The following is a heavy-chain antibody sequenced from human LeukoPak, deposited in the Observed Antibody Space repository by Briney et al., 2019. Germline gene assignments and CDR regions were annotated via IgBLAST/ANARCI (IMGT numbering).Heavy chain of an antibody. CDR1: GYTFTSYD. J-gene: IGHJ4*02. V-gene: IGHV1-8*03. Sequence: ASVKVSCKASGYTFTSYDINWVRQATGQGLEWMGWMNPNSGNTGYAQKFQGRVTITRNTSISTAYMELSSLRSEDTAVYYCARITSSGWSYYFDYWGQGTLVTVSS. CDR2: MNPNSGNT. CDR3: ARITSSGWSYYFDY. D-gene: IGHD6-19*01.